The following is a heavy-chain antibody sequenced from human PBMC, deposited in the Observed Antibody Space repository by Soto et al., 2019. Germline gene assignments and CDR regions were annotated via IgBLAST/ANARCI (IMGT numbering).Heavy chain of an antibody. V-gene: IGHV6-1*01. CDR3: ARISSSGFYYYYYGMDV. D-gene: IGHD3-10*01. CDR2: TYYRSKWYN. CDR1: GDRVSSNSAA. Sequence: SPTLSLPCAISGDRVSSNSAAWNWIRQSPSRGLEWLGRTYYRSKWYNDYAVSVKSRITINPDTAKNQFSLKRNSVTAEDTAVYYCARISSSGFYYYYYGMDVWGQGTTVTVSS. J-gene: IGHJ6*02.